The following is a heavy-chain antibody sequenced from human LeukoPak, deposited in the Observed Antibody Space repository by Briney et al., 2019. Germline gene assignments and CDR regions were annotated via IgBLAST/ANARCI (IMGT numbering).Heavy chain of an antibody. CDR1: GGSISSGGYS. CDR3: ARVAYYDSSGYYRTLDDWYLDL. Sequence: SQTLSLTCAVSGGSISSGGYSWSWIRQPPGKGLEWIGYIYHSGSTYYNPSLKSRVTISVDRSKNQFSLKLSSVTAADTAVYYCARVAYYDSSGYYRTLDDWYLDLWGRGTLVTVSS. D-gene: IGHD3-22*01. J-gene: IGHJ2*01. V-gene: IGHV4-30-2*01. CDR2: IYHSGST.